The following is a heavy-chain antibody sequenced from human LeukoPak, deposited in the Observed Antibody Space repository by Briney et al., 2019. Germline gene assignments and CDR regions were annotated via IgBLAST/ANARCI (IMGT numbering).Heavy chain of an antibody. CDR1: GFTFSSYA. CDR2: ISYDGSNK. Sequence: GGSLRLSCAASGFTFSSYAMHWVRQAPGKGLEWVAVISYDGSNKYYADSVKGRFTISRDNSKNTLYLQMNSLRAEGTAVYYCARGILGIVVAGSDYWGQGTLVTVSS. D-gene: IGHD6-19*01. J-gene: IGHJ4*02. V-gene: IGHV3-30-3*01. CDR3: ARGILGIVVAGSDY.